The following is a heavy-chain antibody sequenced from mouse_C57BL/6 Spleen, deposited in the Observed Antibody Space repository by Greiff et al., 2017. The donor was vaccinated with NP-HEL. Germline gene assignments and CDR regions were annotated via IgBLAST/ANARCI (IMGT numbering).Heavy chain of an antibody. CDR1: GYTFTSYW. D-gene: IGHD2-4*01. V-gene: IGHV1-64*01. J-gene: IGHJ1*03. CDR2: IHPNSGST. CDR3: AKAYDYGWYFDV. Sequence: QVQLQQPGAELVKPGASVNLSCKASGYTFTSYWMHWVKQRPGQGLEWIGMIHPNSGSTNYNEKFKSKATLTVDKSSSTAYMQLSSLTSEDSAVYYCAKAYDYGWYFDVWGTGTTVTVSS.